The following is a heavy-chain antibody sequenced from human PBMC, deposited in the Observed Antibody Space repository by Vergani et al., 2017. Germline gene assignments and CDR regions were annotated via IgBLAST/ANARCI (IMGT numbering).Heavy chain of an antibody. CDR3: ARDFYYDSSGFYY. CDR1: GFTFSSYA. J-gene: IGHJ4*02. CDR2: ISYDGSNK. D-gene: IGHD3-22*01. V-gene: IGHV3-30*01. Sequence: VQLVESGGGLVQPGGSLKLSCAASGFTFSSYAMHWVRQAPGKGLEWVAVISYDGSNKYYADSVKGRFTISRDNSKNTLYLQMNSLRAEDTAVYYCARDFYYDSSGFYYWGQGTLVTVSS.